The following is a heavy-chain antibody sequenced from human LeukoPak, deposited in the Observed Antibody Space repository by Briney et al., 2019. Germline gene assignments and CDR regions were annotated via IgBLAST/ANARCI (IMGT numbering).Heavy chain of an antibody. D-gene: IGHD3-22*01. CDR3: ATLPEDYYDSSGYSGDY. V-gene: IGHV1-2*02. CDR2: INPNSGGT. Sequence: ASVKVSCKASGYTFTGYYMHWVRQAPGQGLEWMGWINPNSGGTNYAQKSQGRVTMTRDTSISTAYMELSRLRSDDTAVYYCATLPEDYYDSSGYSGDYWGQGTLVTVSS. J-gene: IGHJ4*02. CDR1: GYTFTGYY.